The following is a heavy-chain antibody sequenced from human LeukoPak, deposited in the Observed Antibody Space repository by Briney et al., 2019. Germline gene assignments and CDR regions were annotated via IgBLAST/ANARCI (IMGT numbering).Heavy chain of an antibody. CDR3: ARAHCTATSCHHFDY. CDR1: GGSISSSSYY. V-gene: IGHV4-39*07. CDR2: IYYSGSI. Sequence: SETLSLTCTVSGGSISSSSYYWDWIRQPPGKGLEWIGSIYYSGSIYYNPSLKSRVTISVDTSKNKLSLKLSSVTAADTAVYYCARAHCTATSCHHFDYWGQGALVTVSS. D-gene: IGHD2-2*01. J-gene: IGHJ4*02.